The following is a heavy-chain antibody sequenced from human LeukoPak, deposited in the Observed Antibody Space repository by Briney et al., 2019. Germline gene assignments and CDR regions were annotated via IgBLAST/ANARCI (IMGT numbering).Heavy chain of an antibody. Sequence: GGSLRLSCAASGFTFSSYGMHWVRQAPGKGLGWVAVIWYDGSNKYYADSVKGRFTISRDNAKNSLYLQMNSLRAEDTAVYYCARGENNYGYYYFDYWGQGTLVTVSS. CDR1: GFTFSSYG. CDR2: IWYDGSNK. V-gene: IGHV3-33*01. CDR3: ARGENNYGYYYFDY. D-gene: IGHD5-18*01. J-gene: IGHJ4*02.